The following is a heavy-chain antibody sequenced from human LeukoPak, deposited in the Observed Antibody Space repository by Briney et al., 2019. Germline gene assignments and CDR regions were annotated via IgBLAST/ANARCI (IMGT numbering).Heavy chain of an antibody. D-gene: IGHD1-7*01. CDR1: GGSISSYY. V-gene: IGHV4-59*01. Sequence: PSENLSLTCTVSGGSISSYYWSWIRQPPGKGLEWIGYIYYSGSTKYNPSLKSRVTISVDASKTQFSLKLNSVTAADTAVYYCARGSRELYYFDYWGQGTLVTVSS. J-gene: IGHJ4*02. CDR2: IYYSGST. CDR3: ARGSRELYYFDY.